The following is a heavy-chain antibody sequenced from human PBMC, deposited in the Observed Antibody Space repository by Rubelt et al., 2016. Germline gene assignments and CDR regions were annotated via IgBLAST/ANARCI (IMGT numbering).Heavy chain of an antibody. V-gene: IGHV3-7*03. CDR1: GFTLNNYW. J-gene: IGHJ4*02. CDR3: ARHGRRCFDL. CDR2: IKDDGSET. Sequence: GFTLNNYWMAWVRQAPGKGLEWVANIKDDGSETYYVDSVKGRFTVSKDNAKNSLHLQMNSLRTEDTAVYYCARHGRRCFDLWGQGTLVTVSS.